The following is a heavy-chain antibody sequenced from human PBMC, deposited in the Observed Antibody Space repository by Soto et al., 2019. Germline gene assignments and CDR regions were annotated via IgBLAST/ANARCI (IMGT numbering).Heavy chain of an antibody. D-gene: IGHD6-13*01. CDR2: ISYDASKE. CDR3: ARRIAAAGPYYYYYGMDV. CDR1: GFSFSSHG. Sequence: GGSLRLSCEASGFSFSSHGMHWVRQAPGKGLEWLAVISYDASKEFCVDSVRGRFTISRDNSKNTLYLQMDSLRTEDTAVYYCARRIAAAGPYYYYYGMDVWGQGTTVTVSS. J-gene: IGHJ6*02. V-gene: IGHV3-30*03.